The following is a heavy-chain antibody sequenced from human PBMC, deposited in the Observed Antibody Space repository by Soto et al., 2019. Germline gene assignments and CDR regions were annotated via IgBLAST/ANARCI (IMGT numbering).Heavy chain of an antibody. CDR2: ISGSGGNT. Sequence: EVQLLESGGGLVQPGGSLRLSCAASGFTFSSYAMSWVRQAPGKGLEWVSAISGSGGNTYYADSVKGRFTVSRDNSKNTLYLQMNSLRAEDTAVYYCAKSVYTVVTPYYFDYWGQGTLVTVSS. J-gene: IGHJ4*02. D-gene: IGHD2-21*02. CDR3: AKSVYTVVTPYYFDY. CDR1: GFTFSSYA. V-gene: IGHV3-23*01.